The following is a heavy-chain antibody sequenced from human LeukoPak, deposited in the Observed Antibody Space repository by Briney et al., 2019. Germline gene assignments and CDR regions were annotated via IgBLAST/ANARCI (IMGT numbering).Heavy chain of an antibody. J-gene: IGHJ5*02. Sequence: GGSLRLSCAASGFTFSGSAIHWVRQSFGKGLEWIGHIDKEKNSYATASAYAVSVEGRFTVSRDDSKNMAFLQMSGLNTEHTALYFCTRDSGTYNWLDPWGQGTLVTVSS. CDR2: IDKEKNSYATAS. V-gene: IGHV3-73*01. CDR1: GFTFSGSA. CDR3: TRDSGTYNWLDP. D-gene: IGHD1-26*01.